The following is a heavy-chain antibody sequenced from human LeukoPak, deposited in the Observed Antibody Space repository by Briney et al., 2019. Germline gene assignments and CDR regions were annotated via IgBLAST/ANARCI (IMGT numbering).Heavy chain of an antibody. V-gene: IGHV4-59*08. CDR1: GASFSNSY. CDR2: IYYTGST. J-gene: IGHJ4*02. Sequence: SETLSLTCSVSGASFSNSYWSWIRQPPGKGLEWIGYIYYTGSTNYNPSLKSRVTISVDTSKNQFSLKLTSVTAADTAVYYCARFSKKYSGSYTYYFDYWGQGSLVTVSS. D-gene: IGHD1-26*01. CDR3: ARFSKKYSGSYTYYFDY.